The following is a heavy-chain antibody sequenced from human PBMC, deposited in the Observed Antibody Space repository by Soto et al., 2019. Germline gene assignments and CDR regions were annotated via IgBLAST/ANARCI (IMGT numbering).Heavy chain of an antibody. J-gene: IGHJ6*02. CDR3: ARDQSTVTTRSYYDGMDV. CDR1: GYTFINYG. CDR2: ISAYSGNT. D-gene: IGHD4-4*01. Sequence: ASVKVSCKASGYTFINYGINWVRQAPGQGLERMGWISAYSGNTFFAQNVQGRVTLTTDTFTSTAYMEVRSLRSDDTAVFYCARDQSTVTTRSYYDGMDVWGQGTTVTVSS. V-gene: IGHV1-18*04.